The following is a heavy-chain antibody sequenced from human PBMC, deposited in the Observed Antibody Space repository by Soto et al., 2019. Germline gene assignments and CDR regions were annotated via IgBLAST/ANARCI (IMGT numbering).Heavy chain of an antibody. V-gene: IGHV1-2*02. J-gene: IGHJ3*01. CDR1: GYTFIGYY. D-gene: IGHD6-19*01. Sequence: ASVKVSCKASGYTFIGYYIHWVRLVPGQGLEWMGWSNPDSDKRKYAPKFQGRVTMSRDTSISTAYMELSRLRSDDTAVYYCARGLSEGAIAVAGHAFDLWGQRTSVTV. CDR2: SNPDSDKR. CDR3: ARGLSEGAIAVAGHAFDL.